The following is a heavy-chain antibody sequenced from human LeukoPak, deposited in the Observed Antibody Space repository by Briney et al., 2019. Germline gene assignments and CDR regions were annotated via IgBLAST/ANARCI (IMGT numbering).Heavy chain of an antibody. Sequence: PSETLSLTCTVPGGSISSYYWSWIRQPPGKGLEWIGYIYYSGSTNYNPSLKSRVTISVDTSKNQFSLKLSSVTAADTAVYYCATDYYDSSGIAFDIWGQGTMVTVSS. V-gene: IGHV4-59*01. CDR3: ATDYYDSSGIAFDI. J-gene: IGHJ3*02. CDR1: GGSISSYY. CDR2: IYYSGST. D-gene: IGHD3-22*01.